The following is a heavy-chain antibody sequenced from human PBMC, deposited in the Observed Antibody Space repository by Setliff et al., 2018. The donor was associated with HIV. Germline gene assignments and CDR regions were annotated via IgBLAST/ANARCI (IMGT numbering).Heavy chain of an antibody. CDR3: ASLDGSESPYIYYYYMDV. D-gene: IGHD3-10*01. J-gene: IGHJ6*03. CDR2: IYYSGST. CDR1: GDSIRGYY. Sequence: SETLSLTCTVSGDSIRGYYWSWIRQPPGKGLEWIGTIYYSGSTYYNPSLKSRATISVDTSKNQFSLKLSSVTAADTAVYYCASLDGSESPYIYYYYMDVWGKGTAVTV. V-gene: IGHV4-59*04.